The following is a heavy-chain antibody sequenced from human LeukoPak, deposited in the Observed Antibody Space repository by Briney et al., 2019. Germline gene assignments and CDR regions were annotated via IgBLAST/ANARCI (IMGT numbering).Heavy chain of an antibody. V-gene: IGHV1-2*02. D-gene: IGHD4-23*01. CDR2: INPNSGGT. CDR3: ARGLNSGYYYYGMDV. CDR1: GYTFTGYY. J-gene: IGHJ6*02. Sequence: ASVKVSCKASGYTFTGYYMHWVRQAPGQGLEWMGWINPNSGGTNYAQKFQGRDTMTRDTSISTAYMELSRLRSDDTAVYYCARGLNSGYYYYGMDVWGQGTTVTVSS.